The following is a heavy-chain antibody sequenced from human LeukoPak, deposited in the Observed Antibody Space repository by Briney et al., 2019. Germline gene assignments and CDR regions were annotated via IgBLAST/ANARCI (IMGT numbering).Heavy chain of an antibody. CDR3: AEGDWTLGYYFDY. CDR2: IRYDGSNK. Sequence: GGSLRLSCAASGFTFSSYGMHWVRQAPGKGLEWVAFIRYDGSNKYYADSVKGRFTISRDNSKNTLYLQMNSLRAEDTAVYYCAEGDWTLGYYFDYWGQGTLVTVSS. V-gene: IGHV3-30*02. J-gene: IGHJ4*02. CDR1: GFTFSSYG. D-gene: IGHD1-1*01.